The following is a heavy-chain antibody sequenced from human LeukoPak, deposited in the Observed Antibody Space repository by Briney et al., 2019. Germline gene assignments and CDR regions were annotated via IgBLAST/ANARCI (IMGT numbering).Heavy chain of an antibody. CDR2: ISGGGDNT. CDR1: GFTFSRYA. CDR3: AKPVDGASVQRYFQH. Sequence: GGSLRLSCAASGFTFSRYAMSWVRQAPGKGLGWVSAISGGGDNTYNADSVRGRFTISRDNSKNTLFLQMNSLRAEDTAIYYCAKPVDGASVQRYFQHWGQGTLVTVSS. D-gene: IGHD1-1*01. V-gene: IGHV3-23*01. J-gene: IGHJ1*01.